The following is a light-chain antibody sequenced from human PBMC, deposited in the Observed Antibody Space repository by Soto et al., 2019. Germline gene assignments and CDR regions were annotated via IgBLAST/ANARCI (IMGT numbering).Light chain of an antibody. CDR2: GAS. CDR1: QSIGRN. Sequence: EIVMTQSPATLSVSPGERATLSCRASQSIGRNLAWYQQRPGQAPRLIIYGASTRATGIPARFSGSGSGTEFTLTISSLESEDVAVYYCQQYHKWPRITFGPGT. J-gene: IGKJ5*01. CDR3: QQYHKWPRIT. V-gene: IGKV3-15*01.